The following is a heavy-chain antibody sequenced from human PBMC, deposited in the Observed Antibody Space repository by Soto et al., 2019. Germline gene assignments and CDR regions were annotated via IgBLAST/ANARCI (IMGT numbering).Heavy chain of an antibody. J-gene: IGHJ4*02. V-gene: IGHV4-39*01. Sequence: QLQLQESGPGLVKPSETLSLTCTVSGGSISSSSYYWGWIRQPPGKGLEWIGSIYYSGSTYYNPSLKSRVTISVDTSKNQFSLKLSSVTAADTAVYYCARHATWFGEYYFDYWGQGTLVTVSS. CDR2: IYYSGST. CDR3: ARHATWFGEYYFDY. CDR1: GGSISSSSYY. D-gene: IGHD3-10*01.